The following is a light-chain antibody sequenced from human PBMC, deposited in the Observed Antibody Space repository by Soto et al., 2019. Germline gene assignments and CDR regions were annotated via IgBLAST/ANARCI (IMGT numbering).Light chain of an antibody. CDR2: DAS. Sequence: EIVLTHSPATLSLSPGERATLSCRASQSINNYLAWYQQKAGQAPRLLIYDASNRATGIPARFSGSGSGTDFTLTISSLEPEDIAVYYCQQRYNWPLTFGGGTKVDIK. V-gene: IGKV3-11*01. CDR1: QSINNY. CDR3: QQRYNWPLT. J-gene: IGKJ4*01.